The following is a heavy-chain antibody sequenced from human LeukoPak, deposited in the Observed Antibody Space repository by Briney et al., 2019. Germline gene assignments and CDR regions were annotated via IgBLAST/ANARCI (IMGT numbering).Heavy chain of an antibody. V-gene: IGHV4-34*01. CDR2: INHSGST. J-gene: IGHJ4*02. CDR1: GGSFSGYY. CDR3: ANRYYDFWSGYYRGFFDY. D-gene: IGHD3-3*01. Sequence: PSETLSLTCAVYGGSFSGYYWSWIRQPPGKGLEWIGEINHSGSTNYNPSLTSRVTISVDTSKNQFSLKLSSVTAADTAVYYCANRYYDFWSGYYRGFFDYWGQGTLVTVSS.